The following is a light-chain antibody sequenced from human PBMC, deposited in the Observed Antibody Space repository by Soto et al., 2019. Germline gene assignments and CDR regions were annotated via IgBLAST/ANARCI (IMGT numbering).Light chain of an antibody. V-gene: IGKV1-12*01. CDR3: QQGDSFPFT. CDR1: QDISSW. Sequence: DIQMTHSPSSVSASVGDRVTITCRASQDISSWVAWYQQKPGKAPKLLISAASSLQSGVPRRFSGSGSGTDFTLIISSLHPEDFATYFCQQGDSFPFTFGGGTKVEIK. CDR2: AAS. J-gene: IGKJ4*01.